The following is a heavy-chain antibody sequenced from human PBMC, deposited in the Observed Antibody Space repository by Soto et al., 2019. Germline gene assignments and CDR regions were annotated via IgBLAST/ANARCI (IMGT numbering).Heavy chain of an antibody. CDR2: ISDSGRT. D-gene: IGHD3-16*01. Sequence: SETLSLTCSVSGCSICRSDSDWTWVRQGPGKGLEWIAYISDSGRTDYNPSLKSRATISIDTSKNVFFLNLSSVTVADTAVYFCARVLITSGPLEYSFDYWGPGSLVTVSS. V-gene: IGHV4-31*03. CDR1: GCSICRSDSD. CDR3: ARVLITSGPLEYSFDY. J-gene: IGHJ4*02.